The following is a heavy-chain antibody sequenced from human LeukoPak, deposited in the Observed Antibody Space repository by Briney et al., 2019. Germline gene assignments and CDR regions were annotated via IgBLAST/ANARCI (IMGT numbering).Heavy chain of an antibody. Sequence: GGSLRLSCAASGFTFSSYWMHWVRQAPGKGLVWVSRINSDGSSTSYADSVKGRFTISRGNAKNTLYLQMNSLRAEDTAVYYCARAPYYDSTTSDYWGQGTLVTVSS. V-gene: IGHV3-74*01. D-gene: IGHD3-22*01. CDR3: ARAPYYDSTTSDY. CDR1: GFTFSSYW. CDR2: INSDGSST. J-gene: IGHJ4*02.